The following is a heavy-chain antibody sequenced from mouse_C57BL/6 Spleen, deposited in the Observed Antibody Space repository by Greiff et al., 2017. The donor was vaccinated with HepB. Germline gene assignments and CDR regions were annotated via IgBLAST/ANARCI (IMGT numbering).Heavy chain of an antibody. CDR3: AINPPSTVYARDY. CDR2: IWTGGGT. CDR1: GFSLTSYA. D-gene: IGHD1-1*01. V-gene: IGHV2-9-1*01. J-gene: IGHJ4*01. Sequence: VQLQQSGPGLVAPSQSLSITCTVSGFSLTSYAISWVRQPPGKGLEWLGVIWTGGGTNYNSALKSRLSISKDNSKSQVFLKMNSLQTDDTARYYCAINPPSTVYARDYWGQGTSVTVSS.